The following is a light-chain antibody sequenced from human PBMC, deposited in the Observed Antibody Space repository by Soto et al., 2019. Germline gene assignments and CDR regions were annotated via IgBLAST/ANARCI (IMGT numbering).Light chain of an antibody. V-gene: IGLV2-18*02. Sequence: QSVLTQPPSVSGSPGQSVTISCTGTSSDVGSYNRVSWYQQPPGTAPKLMIYEVSNRPSGVPDRFSGSKSGNTASLTISGLQAEDEADYYCSSYTSSSTLSVFGTGTQLTVL. CDR1: SSDVGSYNR. J-gene: IGLJ1*01. CDR2: EVS. CDR3: SSYTSSSTLSV.